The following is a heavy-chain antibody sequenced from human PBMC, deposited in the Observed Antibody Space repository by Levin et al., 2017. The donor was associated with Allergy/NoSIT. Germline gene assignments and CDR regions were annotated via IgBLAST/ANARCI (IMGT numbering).Heavy chain of an antibody. J-gene: IGHJ6*02. V-gene: IGHV3-30*18. CDR2: ISYDVSNK. Sequence: GGSLRLSCAASGFTFNTSGMHWVRQAPGKGLEWVAVISYDVSNKYYADSVQGRFTISRDNSKNTLYLQMNSLRPEDTAVYYCAKEQGGSSWTDYYYYGMDVWAKGPRSPSP. D-gene: IGHD6-13*01. CDR1: GFTFNTSG. CDR3: AKEQGGSSWTDYYYYGMDV.